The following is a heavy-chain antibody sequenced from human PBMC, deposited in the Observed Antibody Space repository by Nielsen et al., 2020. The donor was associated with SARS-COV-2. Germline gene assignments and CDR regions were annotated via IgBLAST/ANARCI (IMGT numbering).Heavy chain of an antibody. CDR1: GFTFGTFA. CDR3: AKSLLVGGFPGYGMDV. Sequence: GGSLRLSCAASGFTFGTFAMNWVRQAPGKGLEWVSVLYRGDTKAYYADSVRGRFTISRDTSKNTLYLQMNSLRPGDTAVYYCAKSLLVGGFPGYGMDVWGQGTTVTVS. D-gene: IGHD1-26*01. J-gene: IGHJ6*02. V-gene: IGHV3-23*03. CDR2: LYRGDTKA.